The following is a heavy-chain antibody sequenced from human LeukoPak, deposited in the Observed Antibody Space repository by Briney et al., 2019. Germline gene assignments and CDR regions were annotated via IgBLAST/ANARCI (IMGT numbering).Heavy chain of an antibody. CDR3: ARGLGPYSTTWYPPLRY. Sequence: ASVKVSCKASGYTFTSYGISWVRQATGQGLEWMGWMNPGSGDTGYAQRFQGRVTMTRDTSISTAYMELSSLRSEDAAVYYCARGLGPYSTTWYPPLRYWGQGTLVTVSS. J-gene: IGHJ4*02. D-gene: IGHD2/OR15-2a*01. V-gene: IGHV1-8*02. CDR2: MNPGSGDT. CDR1: GYTFTSYG.